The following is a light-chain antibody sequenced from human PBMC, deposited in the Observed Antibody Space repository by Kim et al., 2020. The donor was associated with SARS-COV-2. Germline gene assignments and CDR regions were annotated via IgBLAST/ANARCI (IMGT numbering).Light chain of an antibody. Sequence: SYELTQPPSVSVSPGQTASITCSGDKLGDKYACWYQQKPGQSPVLVTYQDSKRPSGIPERFSGSNSGNTATLTISGTQAMDEADYYCQAWDRGTWVFGGGTQLTVL. CDR2: QDS. J-gene: IGLJ3*02. CDR3: QAWDRGTWV. CDR1: KLGDKY. V-gene: IGLV3-1*01.